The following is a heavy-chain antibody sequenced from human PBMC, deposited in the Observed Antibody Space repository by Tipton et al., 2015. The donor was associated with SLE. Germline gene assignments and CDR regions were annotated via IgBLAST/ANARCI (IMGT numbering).Heavy chain of an antibody. CDR3: AREVAGTGFDY. D-gene: IGHD6-19*01. CDR1: GFTFSTYA. Sequence: SLRLSCAASGFTFSTYAMHWVRQAPGKGLEWVSSISSSTSYIYYADSLKGRFTISRDNAKNSLYLQMNSLRAEDTAVYYCAREVAGTGFDYWGQGTLVTVSS. V-gene: IGHV3-21*01. CDR2: ISSSTSYI. J-gene: IGHJ4*02.